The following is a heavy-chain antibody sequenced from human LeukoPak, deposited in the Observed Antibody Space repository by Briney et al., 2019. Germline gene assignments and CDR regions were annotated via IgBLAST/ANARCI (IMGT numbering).Heavy chain of an antibody. CDR2: IFIGGNT. CDR3: ARDWDCTSSSCYDAFDI. D-gene: IGHD2-2*01. V-gene: IGHV3-53*01. CDR1: GFTVSSNY. Sequence: GGSLTLSCAASGFTVSSNYMRWVRQATGKGLEWGSVIFIGGNTNYADSVKGLITLSTDNSKNTLYLQMNSLRVEDTAVYYCARDWDCTSSSCYDAFDIWGQGIMVTVSS. J-gene: IGHJ3*02.